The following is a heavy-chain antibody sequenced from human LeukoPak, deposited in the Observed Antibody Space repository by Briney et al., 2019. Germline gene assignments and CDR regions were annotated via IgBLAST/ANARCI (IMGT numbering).Heavy chain of an antibody. CDR2: ISYSGYT. J-gene: IGHJ4*02. Sequence: SEALSLTCSVSGDSLSSGSHYWSWLRQLPGKGLESIGFISYSGYTSYNPSLKSRVSISVDTSKNQVSLKLTSVTAADTAVYYSSRGGNRFGGFYFDYWGRGTLVTVSS. D-gene: IGHD3-10*01. V-gene: IGHV4-31*03. CDR3: SRGGNRFGGFYFDY. CDR1: GDSLSSGSHY.